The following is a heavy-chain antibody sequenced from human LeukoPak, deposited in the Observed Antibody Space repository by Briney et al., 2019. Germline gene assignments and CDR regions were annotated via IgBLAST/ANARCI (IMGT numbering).Heavy chain of an antibody. CDR3: ARDTHSYGCSDY. CDR1: GFTFSSYS. J-gene: IGHJ4*02. D-gene: IGHD5-18*01. Sequence: GGSLRLSCAASGFTFSSYSMNWVRQAPGKGLEWVSSISSSSSYIYYADSVKGRFTISRDNAKNSLYLQMNSLRAEDTAVYYCARDTHSYGCSDYWGQGTLVTVSS. CDR2: ISSSSSYI. V-gene: IGHV3-21*01.